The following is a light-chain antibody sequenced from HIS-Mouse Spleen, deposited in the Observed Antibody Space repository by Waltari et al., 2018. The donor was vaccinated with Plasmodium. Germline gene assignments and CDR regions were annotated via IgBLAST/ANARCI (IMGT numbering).Light chain of an antibody. CDR1: KLGDKY. V-gene: IGLV3-1*01. CDR2: QGS. Sequence: SYELTQPPSVSVSPGQTASITCSGDKLGDKYACWYQQKPGQSPVLVIYQGSKRPSGIPGRVSGSNSGNTATLTISGTQAMDEADYYCQAWDSSTVVFGGGTKLTVL. J-gene: IGLJ2*01. CDR3: QAWDSSTVV.